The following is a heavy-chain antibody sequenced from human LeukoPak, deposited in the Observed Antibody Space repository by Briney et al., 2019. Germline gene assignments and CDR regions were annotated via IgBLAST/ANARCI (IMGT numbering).Heavy chain of an antibody. V-gene: IGHV1-8*01. CDR2: MNPNSGNT. CDR3: ARGYLNLLWFGELSYMDV. J-gene: IGHJ6*03. CDR1: GYTFTSYD. Sequence: ASVKVSCKASGYTFTSYDINWVRQATGQGLEWMGWMNPNSGNTGYAQKFQGRVTMTRNTSISTAYMELSSLRSEDTAVCYCARGYLNLLWFGELSYMDVWGKGTTVTISS. D-gene: IGHD3-10*01.